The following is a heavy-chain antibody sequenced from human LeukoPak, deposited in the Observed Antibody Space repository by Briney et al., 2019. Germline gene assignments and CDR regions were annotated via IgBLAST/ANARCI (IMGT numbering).Heavy chain of an antibody. CDR3: VRGSTRIAVAVV. J-gene: IGHJ4*02. D-gene: IGHD6-19*01. V-gene: IGHV3-66*02. CDR1: GFTVSSNY. Sequence: GGSLRLSCAASGFTVSSNYMSWVRQAPGKGLEWVSVIYSGGSTYYADSVKGRFTISRDNSKNTLYLQMNSLRAEDTAVYYCVRGSTRIAVAVVWGQGTLVTVSS. CDR2: IYSGGST.